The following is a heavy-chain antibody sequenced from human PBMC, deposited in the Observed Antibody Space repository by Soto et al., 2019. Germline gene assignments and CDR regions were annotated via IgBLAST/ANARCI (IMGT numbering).Heavy chain of an antibody. CDR2: IIPIFGTA. J-gene: IGHJ5*02. V-gene: IGHV1-69*12. D-gene: IGHD6-6*01. CDR3: AIGRRKQLVVQDWFDP. Sequence: QVQLVQSGAEVKKPGSSVKVSCKASGGTFSSYAISWVRQAPGQGLEWMGGIIPIFGTANYAQKFQGRVTITADESTSTADMELSSLRSEDTAVYYCAIGRRKQLVVQDWFDPWGQGTLVTVSS. CDR1: GGTFSSYA.